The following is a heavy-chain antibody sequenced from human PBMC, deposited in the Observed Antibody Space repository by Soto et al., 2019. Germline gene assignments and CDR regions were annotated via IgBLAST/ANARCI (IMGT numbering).Heavy chain of an antibody. Sequence: VQLLESGGGLVQPGGSLRLSCAASGFTFSSYAMSWVRQAPGKGLEWVSAISGSGGSTYYADSVKGRFTISRDNSNNTLYLQMNSLRAEDTAVYYCAKGRYDFWSGYPHQYYFDYWGQGTLVTVSS. J-gene: IGHJ4*02. CDR2: ISGSGGST. V-gene: IGHV3-23*01. CDR3: AKGRYDFWSGYPHQYYFDY. D-gene: IGHD3-3*01. CDR1: GFTFSSYA.